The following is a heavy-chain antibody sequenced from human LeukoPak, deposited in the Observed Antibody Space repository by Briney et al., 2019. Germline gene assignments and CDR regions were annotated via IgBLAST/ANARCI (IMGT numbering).Heavy chain of an antibody. V-gene: IGHV3-9*01. CDR2: ISWNSGSI. CDR3: ARDIRGHHYGSGSYYNSGFDY. D-gene: IGHD3-10*01. CDR1: GFTFDDYA. J-gene: IGHJ4*02. Sequence: QPGGSLRLSCAASGFTFDDYAMHWVRQAPGKGLEWVSGISWNSGSIGYADSVKGRFTISRDNAKNSLYLQMNSLRAEDTAVYYCARDIRGHHYGSGSYYNSGFDYWGQGTLVTVSS.